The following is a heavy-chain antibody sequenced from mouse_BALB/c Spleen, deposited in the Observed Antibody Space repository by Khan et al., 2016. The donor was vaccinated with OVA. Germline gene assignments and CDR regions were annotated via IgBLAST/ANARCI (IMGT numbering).Heavy chain of an antibody. CDR1: GYTFTNYG. J-gene: IGHJ3*01. CDR2: INTYTGEP. D-gene: IGHD4-1*01. V-gene: IGHV9-3-1*01. Sequence: QIQLVQSGPELKKPGETVKISCMASGYTFTNYGMDWVKQAPGKGLKWMGWINTYTGEPTYADDFKGRFAFSLETSASTAYLQINNLKNEDTATYCGGGREYDGTFAYWGQGTLVTVSA. CDR3: GGREYDGTFAY.